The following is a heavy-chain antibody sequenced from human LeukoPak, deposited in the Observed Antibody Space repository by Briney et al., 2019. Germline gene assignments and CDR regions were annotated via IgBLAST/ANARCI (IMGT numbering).Heavy chain of an antibody. J-gene: IGHJ1*01. V-gene: IGHV1-18*01. D-gene: IGHD1-26*01. Sequence: ASVKVSCKASGYTFTTYGISWVRQAPGQGLEWMGWISAYNGNTKYAQKLQGRVTMTTDTSTSTAYMDLKSLRSDDTAVYYCARDQMGGSYYGYFQHWGQGTPVTVSS. CDR1: GYTFTTYG. CDR3: ARDQMGGSYYGYFQH. CDR2: ISAYNGNT.